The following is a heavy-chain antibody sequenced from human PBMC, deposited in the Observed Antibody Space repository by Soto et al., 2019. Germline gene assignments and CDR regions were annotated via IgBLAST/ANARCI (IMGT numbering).Heavy chain of an antibody. CDR2: ISYDGSNK. CDR3: ATSTSRAVHYYYYGMDV. D-gene: IGHD3-16*01. V-gene: IGHV3-30-3*01. Sequence: PGGFLRLSCAASGFTFSSYAMHWVRQAPGKGLEWVAVISYDGSNKYYADSVKGRFTISRDNAKNSLYLQMNSLRAEDTAVYYCATSTSRAVHYYYYGMDVWGQGTTVTVSS. CDR1: GFTFSSYA. J-gene: IGHJ6*02.